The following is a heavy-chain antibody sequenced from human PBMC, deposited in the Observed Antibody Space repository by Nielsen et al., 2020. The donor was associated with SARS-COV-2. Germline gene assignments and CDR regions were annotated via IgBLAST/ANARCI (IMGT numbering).Heavy chain of an antibody. J-gene: IGHJ5*02. CDR1: AYSFTDYA. CDR3: ARTHEHNYVWFDP. D-gene: IGHD3-16*01. CDR2: INTNTGNP. V-gene: IGHV7-4-1*02. Sequence: ASVKVSCKASAYSFTDYAINWVRQAPGQGLEYMGWINTNTGNPTYAQGFAGRYVFSLDTSVSTAYLQISSLKAEDTAVYYCARTHEHNYVWFDPWGQGTVVTVSS.